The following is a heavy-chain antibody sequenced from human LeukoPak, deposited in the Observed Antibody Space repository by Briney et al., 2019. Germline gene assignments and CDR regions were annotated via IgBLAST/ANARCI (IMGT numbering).Heavy chain of an antibody. J-gene: IGHJ5*02. Sequence: PSETLSLTCTVSGGSISSSSYYWGWIRQPPGKGLEWIGSIYYSGSTNYNPSLKSRVTISVDTSKNQFSLKLSSVTAADTAVYYCARRRNPGTTPGNWFDPWGQGTLVTVSS. CDR1: GGSISSSSYY. CDR2: IYYSGST. D-gene: IGHD4-11*01. CDR3: ARRRNPGTTPGNWFDP. V-gene: IGHV4-39*07.